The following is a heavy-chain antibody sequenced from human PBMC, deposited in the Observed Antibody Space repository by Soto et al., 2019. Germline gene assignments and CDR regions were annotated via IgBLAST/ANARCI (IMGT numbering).Heavy chain of an antibody. D-gene: IGHD3-10*01. V-gene: IGHV3-48*01. J-gene: IGHJ3*02. Sequence: EVQLVESGGNLMQPGGSLRLSCAASGFTCSSYSMNWVRQAPGKGLEWVSYISSSGSTIYHADSVKGRFTISRDNAKKSLYLQMNSLRAEDTAVYYCARDRVSGAYYHDAFDMCGQGTMVTVSS. CDR2: ISSSGSTI. CDR1: GFTCSSYS. CDR3: ARDRVSGAYYHDAFDM.